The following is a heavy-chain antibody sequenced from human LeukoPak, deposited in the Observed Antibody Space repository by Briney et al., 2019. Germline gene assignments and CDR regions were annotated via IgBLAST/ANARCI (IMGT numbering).Heavy chain of an antibody. J-gene: IGHJ3*02. CDR3: TREGPNDAFDI. V-gene: IGHV3-21*01. CDR1: GFTFSSYS. CDR2: ISSSSWYI. Sequence: GWSLRLSCATSGFTFSSYSMDWVRQAPGKGLEWVSSISSSSWYIYYADSVKGRFTISSDNAKNSVYLLMNNLRAEDTAVYYCTREGPNDAFDIWGQGTMVTVSS.